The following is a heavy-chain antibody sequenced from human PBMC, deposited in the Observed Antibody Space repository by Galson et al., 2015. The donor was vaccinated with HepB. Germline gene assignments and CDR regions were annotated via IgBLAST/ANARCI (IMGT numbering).Heavy chain of an antibody. J-gene: IGHJ5*02. CDR1: GGSISSGGYY. CDR2: IYYSGST. Sequence: QVQLQESGPGLVKPSQTLSLTCTVSGGSISSGGYYWSWIRQHPGKGLEWIGYIYYSGSTYYNPSLKSRVTISVDTSKNQFSLKLRSVTAADTAVYYCARERNENGYCSSTSCYTLSRRNWFDPWGQGTLVTVSS. D-gene: IGHD2-2*02. V-gene: IGHV4-31*03. CDR3: ARERNENGYCSSTSCYTLSRRNWFDP.